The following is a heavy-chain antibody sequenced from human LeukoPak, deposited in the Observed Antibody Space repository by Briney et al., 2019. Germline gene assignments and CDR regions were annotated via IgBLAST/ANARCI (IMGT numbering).Heavy chain of an antibody. J-gene: IGHJ4*02. CDR3: ARVYSSGWSYYFDY. CDR1: GGSISSSNW. Sequence: PSETLSLTCAVSGGSISSSNWWSWVRQPPGKGLEWIGEIYHSGSTNYNPSLKSRVTISVDKSKNQFSLKLSSVTAADTAVYYCARVYSSGWSYYFDYWGQGTLVTVSS. CDR2: IYHSGST. V-gene: IGHV4-4*02. D-gene: IGHD6-19*01.